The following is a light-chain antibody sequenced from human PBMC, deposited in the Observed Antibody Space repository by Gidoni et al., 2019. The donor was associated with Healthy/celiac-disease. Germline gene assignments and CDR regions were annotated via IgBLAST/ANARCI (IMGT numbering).Light chain of an antibody. CDR3: SSYTSSSTWV. Sequence: QSALTQPASVSGYPGQSITISCTGTSSDVGGYNYVSWYQQHPGKAPKLMIYEVSHRPSGVSNRFSGSKSGHTASLTISGRQAEAEADYYCSSYTSSSTWVFGGGTKLTVL. CDR2: EVS. V-gene: IGLV2-14*01. J-gene: IGLJ3*02. CDR1: SSDVGGYNY.